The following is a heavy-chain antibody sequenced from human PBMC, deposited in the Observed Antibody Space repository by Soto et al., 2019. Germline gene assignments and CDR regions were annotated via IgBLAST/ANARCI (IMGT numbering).Heavy chain of an antibody. D-gene: IGHD6-19*01. J-gene: IGHJ6*02. CDR1: GYTFTKYA. CDR2: ISVYNGNT. Sequence: QVQQVQSGAEVKKPGASVKVSCKASGYTFTKYAISWMRQAPGQGLEWVGWISVYNGNTKYAENFQGRVTVTTDTSTTTAYMELRSLRSDDTAVYYCAREGAGLYYYYYGMDVWGQGTTVTVPS. CDR3: AREGAGLYYYYYGMDV. V-gene: IGHV1-18*01.